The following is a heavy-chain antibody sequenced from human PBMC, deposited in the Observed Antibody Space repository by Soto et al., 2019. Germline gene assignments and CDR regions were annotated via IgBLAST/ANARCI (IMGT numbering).Heavy chain of an antibody. D-gene: IGHD3-16*02. CDR2: IKEDGSKM. V-gene: IGHV3-7*01. Sequence: EVQLVESGGGLVQPGGSLRLSCVASGFSFSSFWMSWVRQAPGKGLEWVANIKEDGSKMYYVDSVKGRFTISRDNAKNSMYLQMNSLRAEDAAIYSCARRPPGFGGVINRNWFDSWGQGTLVTVSS. CDR3: ARRPPGFGGVINRNWFDS. J-gene: IGHJ5*01. CDR1: GFSFSSFW.